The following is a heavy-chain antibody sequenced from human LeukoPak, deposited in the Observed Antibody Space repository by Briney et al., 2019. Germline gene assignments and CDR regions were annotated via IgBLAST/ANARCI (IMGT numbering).Heavy chain of an antibody. Sequence: GGPLRLSCAASGFTFSSYWMSWVRQAPGRGLEWVSSISSSSSYIYYADSVKGRFTISRDNAKNSLYLQMNSLRAEDTAVYYCARVQGLYCSSTSCYGVYGMDVWGQGTTVTVSS. CDR2: ISSSSSYI. V-gene: IGHV3-21*01. D-gene: IGHD2-2*01. CDR1: GFTFSSYW. CDR3: ARVQGLYCSSTSCYGVYGMDV. J-gene: IGHJ6*02.